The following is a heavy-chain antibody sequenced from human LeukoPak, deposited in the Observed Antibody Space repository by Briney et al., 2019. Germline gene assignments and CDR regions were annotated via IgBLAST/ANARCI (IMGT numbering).Heavy chain of an antibody. J-gene: IGHJ4*02. D-gene: IGHD3-10*01. CDR2: ISSSSSII. CDR3: ARSRAGSYYSIDY. Sequence: PGGSLRLSCAASGFTFSSYSMNWVRQAPGKGLEWVSYISSSSSIIYYADSVKSRATISRDNAKNSLYLQMNGLRAEDTAVYYCARSRAGSYYSIDYWGQGTLVTVSS. CDR1: GFTFSSYS. V-gene: IGHV3-48*04.